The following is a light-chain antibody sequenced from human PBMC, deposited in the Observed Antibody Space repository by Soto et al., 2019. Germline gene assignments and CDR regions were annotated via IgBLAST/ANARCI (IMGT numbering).Light chain of an antibody. CDR3: QQYDTSPRT. CDR1: QSVSSNY. CDR2: GAS. J-gene: IGKJ1*01. V-gene: IGKV3-20*01. Sequence: EVLLTQSPGTLSLSPGERATLSCRASQSVSSNYLAWYQQKSGQAPRLLIYGASNRATGIPDRFSGSGSGTDFTLTNRRLEPEDFADYYCQQYDTSPRTFGQGTKVEFK.